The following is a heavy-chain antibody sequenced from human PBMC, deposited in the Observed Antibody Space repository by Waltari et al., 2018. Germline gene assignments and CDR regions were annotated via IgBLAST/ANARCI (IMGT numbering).Heavy chain of an antibody. CDR1: GDSITNHNCY. Sequence: QLQLQESGPGLVKPSATLSLICTVPGDSITNHNCYWGWIRQPPGQGLEWIGSISYGGTTNYNPSLKSRVSISVDMSKNQFSLKLTSVTAADTAVYYCARRVKGSPIDPWGQGTLVTVSS. D-gene: IGHD2-21*01. J-gene: IGHJ5*02. V-gene: IGHV4-39*01. CDR3: ARRVKGSPIDP. CDR2: ISYGGTT.